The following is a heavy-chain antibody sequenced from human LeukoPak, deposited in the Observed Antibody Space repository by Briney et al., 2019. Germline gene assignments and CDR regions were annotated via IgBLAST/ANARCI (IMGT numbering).Heavy chain of an antibody. V-gene: IGHV3-74*01. CDR3: ARAAHSSMDV. CDR1: GFTFISYW. D-gene: IGHD6-13*01. Sequence: GGSLRLSCAASGFTFISYWMHWVRQAPGKGLVWVSRINSDGSSTSYADSAKGRFTISRDNAKNTLYLQMNTLRAEDTAVYYCARAAHSSMDVWGQGTTVTVSS. J-gene: IGHJ6*02. CDR2: INSDGSST.